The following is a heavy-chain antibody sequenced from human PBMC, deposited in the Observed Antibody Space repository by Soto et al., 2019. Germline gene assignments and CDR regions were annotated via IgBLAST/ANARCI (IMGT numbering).Heavy chain of an antibody. D-gene: IGHD3-3*02. CDR2: IGPESGAT. CDR1: GYTFTCHY. J-gene: IGHJ4*02. V-gene: IGHV1-2*02. Sequence: GASATFYCQNSGYTFTCHYTHWVRQAPQQGPEWMGEIGPESGATRYAQKFRGRVTMTMDTSITTVYMELKNLSHDDTAVYYCGRGRSGQIVIFYWGQGTPVTVS. CDR3: GRGRSGQIVIFY.